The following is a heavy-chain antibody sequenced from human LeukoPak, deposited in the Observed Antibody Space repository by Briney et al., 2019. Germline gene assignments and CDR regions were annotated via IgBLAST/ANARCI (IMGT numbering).Heavy chain of an antibody. Sequence: AGGSLRLSCAASEFTFSNYAISWVRQAPGKGLKWVSLISGSGGSTYYADPVKGRFTISRDNSKNTLYLQMDSLRAEDTAVYYCAKDVRVGEYYGSGTYFDCWGQGTLVTVSS. V-gene: IGHV3-23*01. CDR3: AKDVRVGEYYGSGTYFDC. CDR1: EFTFSNYA. J-gene: IGHJ4*02. CDR2: ISGSGGST. D-gene: IGHD3-10*01.